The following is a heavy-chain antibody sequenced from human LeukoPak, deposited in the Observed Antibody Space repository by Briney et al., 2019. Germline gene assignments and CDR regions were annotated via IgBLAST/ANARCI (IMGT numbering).Heavy chain of an antibody. CDR2: INTGGGT. CDR1: GFTFNNYA. CDR3: ARDLHEYYIDY. V-gene: IGHV3-23*01. Sequence: GGSLRLSCAASGFTFNNYAMTWVRQAPGKGLEWVSTINTGGGTYYAASVKGRFTLSRENSRNTLYLQMNSLRAEDTAVYYCARDLHEYYIDYWGQGTLVTVSS. J-gene: IGHJ4*02.